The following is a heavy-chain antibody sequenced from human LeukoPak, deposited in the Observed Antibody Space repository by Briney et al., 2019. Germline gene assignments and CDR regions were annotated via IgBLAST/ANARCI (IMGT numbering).Heavy chain of an antibody. V-gene: IGHV4-59*01. J-gene: IGHJ4*02. CDR3: ARNKREYSSSSGSFDY. CDR2: ISNSGST. Sequence: PSETLSLTCIVSGGSISSYFWSWIRQPPGKGLEWIGYISNSGSTNYNPSLKSRVTISADTSKNQFSLKLSSVTAADTAVYYCARNKREYSSSSGSFDYWGQGTLVTVSS. CDR1: GGSISSYF. D-gene: IGHD6-6*01.